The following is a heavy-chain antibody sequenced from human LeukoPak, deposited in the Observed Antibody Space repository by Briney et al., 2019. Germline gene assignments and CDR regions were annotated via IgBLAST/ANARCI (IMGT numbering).Heavy chain of an antibody. J-gene: IGHJ4*02. Sequence: PGGSLRLSCAASGFSFTSYSMNWVRQAPGRGLEWISYIGPGGDIYYADSVTGRFTVSRDTAKNSLYLQMNGLRLEVTAVYYCARRFDSWGQGTLVTVSS. CDR3: ARRFDS. CDR1: GFSFTSYS. V-gene: IGHV3-48*01. CDR2: IGPGGDI.